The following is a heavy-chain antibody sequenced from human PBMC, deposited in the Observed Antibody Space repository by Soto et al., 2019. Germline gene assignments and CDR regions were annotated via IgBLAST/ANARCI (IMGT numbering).Heavy chain of an antibody. CDR3: AKSGITMVRGVILSYYFDY. D-gene: IGHD3-10*01. J-gene: IGHJ4*02. V-gene: IGHV3-23*01. Sequence: PGGSLRLSCAASGFTFSSYAMSWVRQAPGKGLEWVSAISGSGGSTYYADSVKGRFTISRDNSKNTLYLQMNSLRAEDTAVYYCAKSGITMVRGVILSYYFDYWGQGTLVTVSS. CDR1: GFTFSSYA. CDR2: ISGSGGST.